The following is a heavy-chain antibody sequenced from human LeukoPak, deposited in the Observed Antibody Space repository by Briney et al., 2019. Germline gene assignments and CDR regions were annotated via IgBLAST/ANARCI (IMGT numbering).Heavy chain of an antibody. D-gene: IGHD2-2*01. CDR3: ARRSSTSYMDV. CDR2: IYPGDSDT. J-gene: IGHJ6*03. CDR1: GYSFTSYW. Sequence: GESLKISCKGSGYSFTSYWIGWVRQMLGKGLEWMGIIYPGDSDTRYSPSFQGQVTISADNSISTASLQWSSLKASDTAMYYCARRSSTSYMDVWGKGTTVTVSS. V-gene: IGHV5-51*01.